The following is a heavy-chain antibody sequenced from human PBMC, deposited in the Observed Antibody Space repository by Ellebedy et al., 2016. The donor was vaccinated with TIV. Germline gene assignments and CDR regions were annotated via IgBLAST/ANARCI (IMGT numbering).Heavy chain of an antibody. Sequence: ASVKVSXXASGYTFTSYAMHWVRQAPGQRLEWMGWINAGNGNTKYSQKFQGRVTITRDTSASTAYMELSSLRSEDTAVYYCAREPVRGGYYYYYGMDVWGQGTTVTVSS. CDR1: GYTFTSYA. CDR3: AREPVRGGYYYYYGMDV. D-gene: IGHD3-10*01. CDR2: INAGNGNT. J-gene: IGHJ6*02. V-gene: IGHV1-3*01.